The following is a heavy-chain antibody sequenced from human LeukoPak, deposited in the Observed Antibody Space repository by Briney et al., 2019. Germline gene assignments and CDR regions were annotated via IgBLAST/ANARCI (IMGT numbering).Heavy chain of an antibody. J-gene: IGHJ3*02. V-gene: IGHV3-7*02. Sequence: GGSLRLSCATSGFMLSSHWMSWVRQAPGKGLEWVAAISGDGSETLYMDSVKGRFTLTRDNAKNSLYLQMHSLRVEDTALYYCASRNQYCGGDCFWAFDIWGQGTMVTVSS. CDR3: ASRNQYCGGDCFWAFDI. D-gene: IGHD2-21*02. CDR1: GFMLSSHW. CDR2: ISGDGSET.